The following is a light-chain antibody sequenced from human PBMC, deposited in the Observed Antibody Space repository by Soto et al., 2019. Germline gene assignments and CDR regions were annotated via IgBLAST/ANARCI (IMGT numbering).Light chain of an antibody. V-gene: IGKV3-15*01. Sequence: EIVMTQSPATLSVSPGDRATLSCRAGQPLNNNVAWYQHKPGQAPRLLIYGASTRATGISARFSGSGSGTEFTLTISSLQSEDFAVYYGQQYEKWPPSITFGQGTRL. CDR3: QQYEKWPPSIT. CDR2: GAS. CDR1: QPLNNN. J-gene: IGKJ5*01.